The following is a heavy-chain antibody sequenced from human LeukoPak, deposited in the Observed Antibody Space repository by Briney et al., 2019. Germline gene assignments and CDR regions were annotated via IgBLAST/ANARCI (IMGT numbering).Heavy chain of an antibody. CDR1: GGSISSYY. J-gene: IGHJ4*02. CDR2: IYTSGST. V-gene: IGHV4-4*07. D-gene: IGHD6-19*01. Sequence: SETLSLTCTVSGGSISSYYWSWIRQPAGKGLEWIGRIYTSGSTNYNPSLKSRVTMSVDTSKNQLSLKLSSVTAADTAVFYCARDTTTIAVAGTFDYWGQGMLVTVSS. CDR3: ARDTTTIAVAGTFDY.